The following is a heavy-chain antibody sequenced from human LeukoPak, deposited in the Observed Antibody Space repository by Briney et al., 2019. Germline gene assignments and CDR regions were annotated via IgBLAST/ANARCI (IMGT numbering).Heavy chain of an antibody. CDR1: GGSISSGSYY. V-gene: IGHV4-61*02. D-gene: IGHD2-21*01. Sequence: PSQTLSLTCTVSGGSISSGSYYWSWIRQPAGKGLEWIGRIYTSGSTNYNPSLKSRVTISADTSKNQFSLKLSSVTAADTAVYYCARDLVVIAGGFDYWGQGTLVTVSS. CDR2: IYTSGST. CDR3: ARDLVVIAGGFDY. J-gene: IGHJ4*02.